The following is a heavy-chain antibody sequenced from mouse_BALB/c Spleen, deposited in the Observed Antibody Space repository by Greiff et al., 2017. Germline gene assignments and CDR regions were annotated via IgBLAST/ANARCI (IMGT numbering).Heavy chain of an antibody. J-gene: IGHJ2*01. V-gene: IGHV3-6*02. Sequence: DVQLQESGPGLVKPSQSLTLTCSVTGYSITSGYYWNWIRQFPGNKLEWMGYISYDGSNNYNPSLKNRISITRDTSKNQLFLKLNSVTTEDTATYYCARGDWDFDYWGQGTTLTVSS. D-gene: IGHD4-1*01. CDR1: GYSITSGYY. CDR2: ISYDGSN. CDR3: ARGDWDFDY.